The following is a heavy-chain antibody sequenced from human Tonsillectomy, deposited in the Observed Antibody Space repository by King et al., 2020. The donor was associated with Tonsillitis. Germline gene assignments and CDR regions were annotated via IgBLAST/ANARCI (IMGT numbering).Heavy chain of an antibody. D-gene: IGHD7-27*01. CDR2: IRSKAYGGTT. J-gene: IGHJ2*01. CDR1: GFDFGDYA. CDR3: TRVRGETGGYFDL. V-gene: IGHV3-49*04. Sequence: VQLVESGGGLVQPGRSLRLSCIDSGFDFGDYAMSWVRQAPGKGLEWVGFIRSKAYGGTTEYAASVKRRFTFSRDDSKSIAYLQMNSLKTEDTAVYYCTRVRGETGGYFDLWGRGTLVIVSS.